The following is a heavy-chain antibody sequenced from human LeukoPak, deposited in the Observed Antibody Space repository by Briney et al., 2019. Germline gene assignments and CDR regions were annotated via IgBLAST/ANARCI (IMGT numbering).Heavy chain of an antibody. Sequence: GGSLRLSCAASGFTFSSYWMSWVRQAPGKGLEWVANIKQDGSEKYYVDSVKGRFTISRDNAKNSLYLQMNSLRAEDTAVYYCAREDYDSLTGYYTFDYWGQGPLVTVSS. J-gene: IGHJ4*02. CDR1: GFTFSSYW. V-gene: IGHV3-7*03. CDR3: AREDYDSLTGYYTFDY. D-gene: IGHD3-9*01. CDR2: IKQDGSEK.